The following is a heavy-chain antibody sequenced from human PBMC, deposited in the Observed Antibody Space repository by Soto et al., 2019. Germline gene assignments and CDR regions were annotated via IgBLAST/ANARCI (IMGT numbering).Heavy chain of an antibody. CDR3: TGTRDSYQFNS. Sequence: GGSLGLYCVVSGVIFSDHHMDWVRQAPGKGLEWFGRIRNKSRSYTTEYAASARGRFIISRDDSTNSLYLQMNNLESEDTSVYYCTGTRDSYQFNSWGQAPLVTVS. J-gene: IGHJ4*02. D-gene: IGHD2-21*02. CDR2: IRNKSRSYTT. CDR1: GVIFSDHH. V-gene: IGHV3-72*01.